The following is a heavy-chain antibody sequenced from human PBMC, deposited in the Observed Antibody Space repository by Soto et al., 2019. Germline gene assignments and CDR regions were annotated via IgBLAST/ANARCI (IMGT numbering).Heavy chain of an antibody. CDR1: GFTFSSYA. Sequence: GSLRLSCAASGFTFSSYAMSWVRQAPGKGLEWVSAISGSGGSTYYADSVKGRFTISRDNSKNTLYLQMNSLRAEDTAVYYCAKGLWPARSSPYYYYYGMDVWGQGTTVTVSS. CDR3: AKGLWPARSSPYYYYYGMDV. D-gene: IGHD6-6*01. CDR2: ISGSGGST. V-gene: IGHV3-23*01. J-gene: IGHJ6*02.